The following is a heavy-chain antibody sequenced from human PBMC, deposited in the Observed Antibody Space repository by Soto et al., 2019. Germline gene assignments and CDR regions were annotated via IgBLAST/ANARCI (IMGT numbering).Heavy chain of an antibody. D-gene: IGHD6-13*01. J-gene: IGHJ5*02. CDR3: AAQQLDNWFEP. Sequence: SETLSLTCTVSGGSVSSGSYYWSWIRQPPGKGLEWIGYIYYSGSTNYNPSLKSRVTISVDTSKNQFSLKLSSVTAADTAVYYCAAQQLDNWFEPWGQGTLVTVSS. V-gene: IGHV4-61*01. CDR1: GGSVSSGSYY. CDR2: IYYSGST.